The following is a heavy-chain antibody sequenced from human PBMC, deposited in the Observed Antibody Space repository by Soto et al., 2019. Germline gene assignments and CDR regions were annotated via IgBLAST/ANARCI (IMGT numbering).Heavy chain of an antibody. J-gene: IGHJ6*02. CDR3: ARGVFYYYDSSGYNYYYYGMDV. D-gene: IGHD3-22*01. V-gene: IGHV1-69*01. CDR2: IIPIFGTA. Sequence: QVQLVQSGAEVKKPGSSVKVSCKASGGTFSSYAISWVRQAPGQGLEWMGGIIPIFGTANYEQKFQGRVTITSDASTCTSYMELSSLRSDDTAVYYCARGVFYYYDSSGYNYYYYGMDVWGQGTTITVSS. CDR1: GGTFSSYA.